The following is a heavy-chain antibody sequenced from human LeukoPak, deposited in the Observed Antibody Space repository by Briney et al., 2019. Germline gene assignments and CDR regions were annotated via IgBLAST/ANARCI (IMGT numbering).Heavy chain of an antibody. J-gene: IGHJ6*02. D-gene: IGHD1-26*01. Sequence: GASVKVSCKASGYTFTSYDINWVRQATGQGLEWMGWMNPNSGNTGYAQKFQGRVTMTRNTSISTAYMELSSLRSEDTAVYYCASGGARYYGMDVWGQGTTVTVSS. CDR2: MNPNSGNT. CDR1: GYTFTSYD. CDR3: ASGGARYYGMDV. V-gene: IGHV1-8*01.